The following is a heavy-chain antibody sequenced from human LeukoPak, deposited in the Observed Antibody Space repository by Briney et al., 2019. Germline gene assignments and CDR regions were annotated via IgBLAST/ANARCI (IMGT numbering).Heavy chain of an antibody. J-gene: IGHJ4*02. Sequence: GGSLRLSCAASGFTFSSYGMHWVRQAPGKGLEWVAVISYDGSNKYYADSVEGRFTISRDNSKNTLYLQMNSLRAEDTAVYYCAKNRGITMVRGVLPAANWGQGTLVTVSS. D-gene: IGHD3-10*01. CDR2: ISYDGSNK. CDR1: GFTFSSYG. CDR3: AKNRGITMVRGVLPAAN. V-gene: IGHV3-30*18.